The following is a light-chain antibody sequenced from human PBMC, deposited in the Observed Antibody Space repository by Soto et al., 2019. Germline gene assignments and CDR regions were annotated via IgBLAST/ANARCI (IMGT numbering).Light chain of an antibody. CDR3: QQYGSSPSGT. V-gene: IGKV3-20*01. CDR1: QSVSSSY. Sequence: EIVLMQSPGTLSLSPGERATLSCRASQSVSSSYLAWYQQKPGQAPRLLIYGASSRATGIPDRFSGSGSGTDFTLTISRLEPEDFAVYYCQQYGSSPSGTFGQGTKVEIK. J-gene: IGKJ1*01. CDR2: GAS.